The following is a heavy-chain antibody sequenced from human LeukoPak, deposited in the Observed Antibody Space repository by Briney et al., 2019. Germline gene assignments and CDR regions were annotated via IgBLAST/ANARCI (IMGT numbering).Heavy chain of an antibody. J-gene: IGHJ4*02. CDR2: ISSSGSTI. CDR1: GFTFSDYY. D-gene: IGHD2-2*01. CDR3: ARAHIVVVPAANLQQD. V-gene: IGHV3-11*04. Sequence: GGSLRLSCAASGFTFSDYYMSWIRQAPGKGLEWVSYISSSGSTIYYADSVKGRFTISRDNAKNSLYPQMNSLRAEDTAVYYCARAHIVVVPAANLQQDWGQGTLVTVSS.